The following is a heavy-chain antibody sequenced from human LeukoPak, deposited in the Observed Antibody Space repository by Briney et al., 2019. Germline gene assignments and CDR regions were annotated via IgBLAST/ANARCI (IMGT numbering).Heavy chain of an antibody. Sequence: GGSLRLSCAASGYTFSNYWMHWVRQVPGKGLVWVSRSDGGGSSTSYVDSVKGRFSISRDNAKSILYLQMNSLRAEDTAVYYCARGPGSSGGAYVGDYWGHGTLVTVSS. J-gene: IGHJ4*01. CDR3: ARGPGSSGGAYVGDY. D-gene: IGHD3-22*01. CDR1: GYTFSNYW. CDR2: SDGGGSST. V-gene: IGHV3-74*01.